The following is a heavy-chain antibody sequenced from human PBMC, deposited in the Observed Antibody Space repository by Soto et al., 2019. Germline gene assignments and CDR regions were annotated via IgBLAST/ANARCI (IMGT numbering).Heavy chain of an antibody. J-gene: IGHJ4*02. D-gene: IGHD5-12*01. Sequence: GGSLRLSCAGSGFTFSSYAMSWVRQAPGKGLEWVSAIDGRGDSTYYADSVKGRFTVSRDNSKNTLYLQMNSLRAEDTAVYYCAKDLRDSGYDLVYWGLGTLVTVSS. V-gene: IGHV3-23*01. CDR3: AKDLRDSGYDLVY. CDR2: IDGRGDST. CDR1: GFTFSSYA.